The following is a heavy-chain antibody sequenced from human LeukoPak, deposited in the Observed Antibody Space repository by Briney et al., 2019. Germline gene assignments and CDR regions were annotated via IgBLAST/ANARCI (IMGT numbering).Heavy chain of an antibody. CDR1: GGSISSYY. J-gene: IGHJ4*02. D-gene: IGHD3-3*01. V-gene: IGHV4-59*01. CDR2: IYYSGST. CDR3: AVTLRFLEWGYYFDY. Sequence: SETLSLTCTVSGGSISSYYWSWIRQPPGKGLEWIGYIYYSGSTNYNPSLKSRVTISVDTSKNQFSLKLSSVTAADTAVYYCAVTLRFLEWGYYFDYWGQGTLVTVSS.